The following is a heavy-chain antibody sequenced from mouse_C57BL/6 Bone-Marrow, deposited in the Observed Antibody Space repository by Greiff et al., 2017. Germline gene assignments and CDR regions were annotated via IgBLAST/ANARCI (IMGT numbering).Heavy chain of an antibody. D-gene: IGHD2-2*01. CDR2: IDPDSGGT. V-gene: IGHV1-72*01. CDR1: GYTFTSYW. J-gene: IGHJ1*03. Sequence: QVQLKQPGAELVKPGASVKLSCKASGYTFTSYWMHWVKQRPGRGLEWIGRIDPDSGGTKYNEKFKSKATLTVDTPSSTAYMQLSSLTSEDSAVYSCAHGNDFYWYFAGWGTGKTVPVSA. CDR3: AHGNDFYWYFAG.